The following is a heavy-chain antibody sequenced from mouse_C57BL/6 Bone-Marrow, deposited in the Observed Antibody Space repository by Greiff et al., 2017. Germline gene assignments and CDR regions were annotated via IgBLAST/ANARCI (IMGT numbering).Heavy chain of an antibody. CDR1: GFTFSDYG. CDR3: ARHAYYSNYGFAY. CDR2: ISNLAYSI. D-gene: IGHD2-5*01. J-gene: IGHJ3*01. V-gene: IGHV5-15*01. Sequence: EVHLVESGGGLVQPGGSLKLSCAASGFTFSDYGMAWVRQAPRQGPEWVAFISNLAYSIYYADTVTGRFTISRENAKNTLYLEMSSLRSEDTAMYYCARHAYYSNYGFAYWGQGTLVTVSA.